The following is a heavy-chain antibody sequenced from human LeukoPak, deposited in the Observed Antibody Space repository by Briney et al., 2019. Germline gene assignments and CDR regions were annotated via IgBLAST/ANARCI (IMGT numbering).Heavy chain of an antibody. Sequence: PSETLSLTCTVSGGSISTNSYYWGWIRQPPGKGLEWIGSIYYSGSTYYNPSLKSRVTISVDTSKNQFSLKLSSVTAADTAVYYCARHPYGDYGWGYYYYYYMDVWGKGTTVTISS. D-gene: IGHD4-17*01. CDR1: GGSISTNSYY. V-gene: IGHV4-39*01. J-gene: IGHJ6*03. CDR2: IYYSGST. CDR3: ARHPYGDYGWGYYYYYYMDV.